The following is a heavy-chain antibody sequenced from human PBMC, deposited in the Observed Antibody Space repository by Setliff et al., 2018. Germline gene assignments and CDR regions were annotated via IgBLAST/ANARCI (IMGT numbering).Heavy chain of an antibody. CDR3: VRGPGPSVVVAIPFDH. CDR1: GYAFITFG. V-gene: IGHV1-18*01. Sequence: ASVKVSCKTSGYAFITFGMSWVRQAPGQGLEWMGWISXXXXXXXXXXXXXXXXTXXXXTSTTTAYLELTSLRYDDTAVYYCVRGPGPSVVVAIPFDHWGQGSTVTVS. CDR2: ISXXXXXX. D-gene: IGHD3-22*01. J-gene: IGHJ4*02.